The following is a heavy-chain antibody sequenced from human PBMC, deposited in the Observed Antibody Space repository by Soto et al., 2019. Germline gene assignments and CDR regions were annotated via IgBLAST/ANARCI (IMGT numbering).Heavy chain of an antibody. CDR2: TYYRSKWYN. V-gene: IGHV6-1*02. CDR1: GDSVSSATAT. Sequence: QVQLQQSGPGLVKPSQTLSLICAISGDSVSSATATWSWIRQSPSRGLEWLGRTYYRSKWYNDYAVSVKSRIAITPDTSNNQLSLQLSSVTPEDTAVYFCARDSSGFHWYFDLWGRGTLVTVSS. CDR3: ARDSSGFHWYFDL. D-gene: IGHD6-19*01. J-gene: IGHJ2*01.